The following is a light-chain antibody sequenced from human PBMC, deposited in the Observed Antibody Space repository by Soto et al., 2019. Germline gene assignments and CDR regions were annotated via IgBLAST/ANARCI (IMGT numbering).Light chain of an antibody. CDR1: SSNIGARYD. V-gene: IGLV1-40*01. CDR3: PSDDLSLRGSWV. Sequence: QSVLTQPPSLSGAPGQRVTISCTGSSSNIGARYDVPWYQQLPGTAPNLLIYDNSNRPSGVPDRFSGSKSGTSASLAITGLRPEYQADYYCPSDDLSLRGSWVCGGGTTLTVL. J-gene: IGLJ3*02. CDR2: DNS.